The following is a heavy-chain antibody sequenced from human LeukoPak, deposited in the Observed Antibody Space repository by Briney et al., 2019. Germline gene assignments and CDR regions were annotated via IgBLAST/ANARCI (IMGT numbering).Heavy chain of an antibody. V-gene: IGHV3-21*01. CDR3: ARGYGSSWYGPND. CDR2: ISSSSSYI. Sequence: GGSLRLSCAASGFTFSSYSMNWVRQAPGKGLEWVSSISSSSSYIYYADSVKGRFTISRDNAKNSLYLQMNSLRAEDTAVYYCARGYGSSWYGPNDWGQGTLVTVSS. D-gene: IGHD6-13*01. J-gene: IGHJ4*02. CDR1: GFTFSSYS.